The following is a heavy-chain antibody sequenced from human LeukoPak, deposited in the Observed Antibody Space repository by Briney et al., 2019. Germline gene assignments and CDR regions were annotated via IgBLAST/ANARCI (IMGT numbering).Heavy chain of an antibody. V-gene: IGHV1-2*04. CDR2: INPNSGGT. Sequence: ASVKVSCKASGYTFTGYYMHWVRQAPGQGLEWMGWINPNSGGTNYAQKFQGWVTMTRDTSTSTAFMELNSLTSEDTAVYYCTRGVNSQGTAMVLFDSWGQGSLVTVSA. CDR3: TRGVNSQGTAMVLFDS. J-gene: IGHJ4*02. D-gene: IGHD5-18*01. CDR1: GYTFTGYY.